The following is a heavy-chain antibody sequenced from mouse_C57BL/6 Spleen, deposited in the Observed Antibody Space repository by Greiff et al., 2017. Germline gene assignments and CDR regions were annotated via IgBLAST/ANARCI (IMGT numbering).Heavy chain of an antibody. CDR1: GYAFSSSW. V-gene: IGHV1-82*01. D-gene: IGHD1-1*01. J-gene: IGHJ1*03. CDR3: ARFREITTRYFDV. CDR2: IYPGDGDT. Sequence: QVQLQQPGAELVKPGASVKISCKASGYAFSSSWMNWVKQRPGKGLEWIGRIYPGDGDTNYNGKFKGKATLTADKSSSTAYMQLSSLTSEDSAVYFCARFREITTRYFDVWGTGTTVTVSS.